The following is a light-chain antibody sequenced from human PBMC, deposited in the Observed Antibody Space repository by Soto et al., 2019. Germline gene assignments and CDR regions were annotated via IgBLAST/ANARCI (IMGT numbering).Light chain of an antibody. CDR3: QQSYGSTPFT. CDR1: QSITNW. J-gene: IGKJ3*01. CDR2: NAS. Sequence: DIPMTQSPSTLSASVGDRLSITCRASQSITNWLAWYQQKPGKAPKLLIYNASSLQREVPSRFSGSASGPEFTLTISSLQPDDFATYYCQQSYGSTPFTFGPGTRVDI. V-gene: IGKV1-5*03.